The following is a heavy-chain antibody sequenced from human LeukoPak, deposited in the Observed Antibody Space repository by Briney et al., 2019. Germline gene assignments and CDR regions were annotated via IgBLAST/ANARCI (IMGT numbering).Heavy chain of an antibody. D-gene: IGHD6-13*01. J-gene: IGHJ5*02. Sequence: PSGTLSLTCAVSGGSISSTNWWSWVRQPPGKGLEWIGYIYYSGSTNYNPSLKSRVTISVDPSNNPFSLKLSSVTAADTAVYYCARKGSSSWYANWFDPWGQGTLVTVSS. CDR2: IYYSGST. V-gene: IGHV4-4*02. CDR3: ARKGSSSWYANWFDP. CDR1: GGSISSTNW.